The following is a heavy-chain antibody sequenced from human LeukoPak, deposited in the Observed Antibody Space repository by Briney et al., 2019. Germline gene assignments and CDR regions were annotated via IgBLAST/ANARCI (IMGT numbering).Heavy chain of an antibody. Sequence: ASVKVSCKASGYTFTSYGISWVRQAPGQGLEWMGWISAYNGNTNYAQKLQGRATITTDTSTSTACMELRSLRSDDTAVYYCARASVIAVAGTPEDYWGQGTLVTVSS. CDR1: GYTFTSYG. D-gene: IGHD6-19*01. J-gene: IGHJ4*02. V-gene: IGHV1-18*01. CDR3: ARASVIAVAGTPEDY. CDR2: ISAYNGNT.